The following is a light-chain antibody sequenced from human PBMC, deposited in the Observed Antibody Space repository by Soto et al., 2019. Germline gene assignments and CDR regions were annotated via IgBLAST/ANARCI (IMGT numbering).Light chain of an antibody. CDR2: AAT. CDR3: QQSYSAPPA. CDR1: QSISTF. Sequence: DIQMTQSPLSLSASVGDRVSITCRASQSISTFLNWYQQTPGRAPKLLIYAATTLQRGVPSRFVGTGSGTDFTLTISSLQPEDFATYFCQQSYSAPPAFGQGTQGGYQ. J-gene: IGKJ1*01. V-gene: IGKV1-39*01.